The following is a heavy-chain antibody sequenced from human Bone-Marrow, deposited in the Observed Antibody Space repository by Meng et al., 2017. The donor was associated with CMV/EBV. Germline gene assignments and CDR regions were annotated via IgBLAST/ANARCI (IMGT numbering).Heavy chain of an antibody. J-gene: IGHJ4*02. D-gene: IGHD4-11*01. V-gene: IGHV4-34*01. CDR2: INHSGST. Sequence: GSLRLSCAVYGGSFSGYYWSWIRQPPGKGLEWIGEINHSGSTNYNPSLKSRVTITVDTSKNQFSLKLSSVTAADTAVYYCARENVYSNYDLRSGTDYWGQGILVTVSS. CDR3: ARENVYSNYDLRSGTDY. CDR1: GGSFSGYY.